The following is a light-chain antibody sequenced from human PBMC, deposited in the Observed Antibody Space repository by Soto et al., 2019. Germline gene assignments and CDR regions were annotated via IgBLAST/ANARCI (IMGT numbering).Light chain of an antibody. CDR2: AAS. Sequence: DIQMTQSPSSLSASVGDRVTITCRASQTIDSYLNWYQQKPGKAPKLLISAASSLQSGVPSRFSGSRSGTDFTLTISSLQPEDSASYYCQQSYNIPTFGQGTKLEIK. J-gene: IGKJ2*01. V-gene: IGKV1-39*01. CDR1: QTIDSY. CDR3: QQSYNIPT.